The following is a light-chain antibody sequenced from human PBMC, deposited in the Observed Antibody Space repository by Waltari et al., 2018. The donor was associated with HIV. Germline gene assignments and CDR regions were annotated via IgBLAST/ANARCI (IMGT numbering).Light chain of an antibody. CDR3: HVYGGSSRWT. Sequence: VFTPSPATLSVSPGGNATLSCRASQTIDQKSVSWDQQRPGQAPRLVLFASSTRATGITDRFRGSESGTEFTLTIRRLEPEDFAIYYSHVYGGSSRWTFGPGTRLE. CDR2: ASS. J-gene: IGKJ1*01. V-gene: IGKV3-20*01. CDR1: QTIDQKS.